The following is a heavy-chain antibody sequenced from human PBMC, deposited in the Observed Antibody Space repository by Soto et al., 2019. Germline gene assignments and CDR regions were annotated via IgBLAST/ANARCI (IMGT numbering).Heavy chain of an antibody. CDR3: AKGLWTVGHCTGGSCYDGMDV. CDR2: INPKSGDT. CDR1: DYTFIGFH. J-gene: IGHJ6*02. Sequence: ASVKVSCKASDYTFIGFHLHWVGQAPAQGLEGMGWINPKSGDTKYAQKFQGRVTLTRDTSISTGYMELRRLESNDTAVDYCAKGLWTVGHCTGGSCYDGMDVWGQGTTVTVSS. V-gene: IGHV1-2*02. D-gene: IGHD2-15*01.